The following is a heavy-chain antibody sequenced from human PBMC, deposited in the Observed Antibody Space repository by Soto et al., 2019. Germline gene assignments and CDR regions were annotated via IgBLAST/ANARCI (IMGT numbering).Heavy chain of an antibody. J-gene: IGHJ6*02. V-gene: IGHV1-18*01. CDR1: GYTFTSYG. CDR2: ISATNGNT. Sequence: QVQLVQSGAEVKKPGASVKVSCKASGYTFTSYGISWVRQAPGQGLEWMGWISATNGNTNYAQKLQGRVTMTTDTSTSTAYMELRSLRSDDTAVYYCARDGYYDILTAMTDTPSYYYYYGMDVWGQGTTVTVSS. D-gene: IGHD3-9*01. CDR3: ARDGYYDILTAMTDTPSYYYYYGMDV.